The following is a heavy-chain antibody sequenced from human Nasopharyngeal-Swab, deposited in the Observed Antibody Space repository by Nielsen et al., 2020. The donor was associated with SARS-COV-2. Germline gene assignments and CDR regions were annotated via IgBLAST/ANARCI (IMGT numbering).Heavy chain of an antibody. D-gene: IGHD2-21*02. CDR3: ARDPRGPQHIVVVTASDAFDI. CDR2: ISACNGNT. Sequence: ASVKVSCKASGYTFTSYGISWVRQAPGQGLEWMGWISACNGNTNYAQKLQGRVTMTTDTSTSTAYMELRSLRSDDTAVYYCARDPRGPQHIVVVTASDAFDIWGQGTMVTVSS. CDR1: GYTFTSYG. V-gene: IGHV1-18*01. J-gene: IGHJ3*02.